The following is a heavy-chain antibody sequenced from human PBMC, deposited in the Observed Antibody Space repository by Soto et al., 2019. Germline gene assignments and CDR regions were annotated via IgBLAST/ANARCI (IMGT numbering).Heavy chain of an antibody. D-gene: IGHD1-26*01. CDR1: VASSTVGGYS. CDR2: SNHRETT. V-gene: IGHV4-30-2*01. Sequence: PSSTLSRTCTVSVASSTVGGYSWSWIRHTPGKGLEWIGYSNHRETTFYNPSFESRLTLSIDRAKNQFSLKPHSMSAADRAVYFCARGGGSDSFDYWGQGILVTVSS. CDR3: ARGGGSDSFDY. J-gene: IGHJ4*02.